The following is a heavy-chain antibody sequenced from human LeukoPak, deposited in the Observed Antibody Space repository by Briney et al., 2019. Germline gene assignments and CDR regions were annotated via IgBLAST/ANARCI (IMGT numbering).Heavy chain of an antibody. CDR1: GFTFSSSW. V-gene: IGHV3-74*03. D-gene: IGHD4-17*01. CDR2: INSDGIRI. J-gene: IGHJ3*01. CDR3: VRNGEYAFNL. Sequence: GGSLRLSCAASGFTFSSSWMHWVRQGPEKGLVWVSHINSDGIRITYADSVKGRFSISRDNAKDSLYLQMNSLRAEDTAIYYCVRNGEYAFNLWGQGTMVTVSS.